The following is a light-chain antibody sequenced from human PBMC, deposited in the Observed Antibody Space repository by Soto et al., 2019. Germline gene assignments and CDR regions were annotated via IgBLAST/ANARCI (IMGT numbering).Light chain of an antibody. Sequence: EIVLTQSPGTLSLSPGERATLSCRASQSVSSSYLAWYQQKPGQAPRLLIYGASSRATGIPDRLSGSGSGTDFTLTISRLEPEDFAVYYCQQYGSSPITLGQGTRLEIK. CDR1: QSVSSSY. V-gene: IGKV3-20*01. CDR2: GAS. CDR3: QQYGSSPIT. J-gene: IGKJ5*01.